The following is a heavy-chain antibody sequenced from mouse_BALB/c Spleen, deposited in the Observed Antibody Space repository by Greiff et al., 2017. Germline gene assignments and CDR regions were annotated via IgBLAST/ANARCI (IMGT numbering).Heavy chain of an antibody. D-gene: IGHD1-1*01. V-gene: IGHV1-80*01. CDR2: IYPGDGDT. CDR3: ARSNYDGSSYAYAMDY. Sequence: VQLVESGAELVRPGSSVKISCKASGYAFSSYWMNWVKQRPGQGLEWIGQIYPGDGDTNYNGKFKGKATLTADKSSSTAYMQLSSLTSEDSAVYFCARSNYDGSSYAYAMDYWGQGTSVTVSS. J-gene: IGHJ4*01. CDR1: GYAFSSYW.